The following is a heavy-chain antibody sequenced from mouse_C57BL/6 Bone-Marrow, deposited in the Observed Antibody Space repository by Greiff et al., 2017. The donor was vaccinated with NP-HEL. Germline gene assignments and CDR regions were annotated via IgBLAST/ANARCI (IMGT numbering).Heavy chain of an antibody. CDR1: GYTFTSYW. Sequence: QVQLQQPGAELVKPGASVKLSCKASGYTFTSYWMHWVKQRPGQGLEWIGMIHPNSGSTNYNEKFKSKATLTVDKSSGTAYMQLSSLTSEDSAVYYCARREQLRLTFAYWGQGTLVTVSA. CDR3: ARREQLRLTFAY. V-gene: IGHV1-64*01. D-gene: IGHD3-2*02. CDR2: IHPNSGST. J-gene: IGHJ3*01.